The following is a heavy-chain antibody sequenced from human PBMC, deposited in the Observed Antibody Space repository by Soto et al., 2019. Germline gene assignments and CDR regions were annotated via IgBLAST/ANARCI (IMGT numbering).Heavy chain of an antibody. J-gene: IGHJ4*02. CDR2: IHPSGRT. CDR3: ARGGDWKFDY. Sequence: QVQLQESGPGQVKHSGTLFLTCAVSGDSIRSDKWWSWARQPPGKGLEWIGEIHPSGRTNFNPSLKSRIKMSVEKSNNQFSLELSSMTAADTAVYYCARGGDWKFDYWGQGSLVTVSS. V-gene: IGHV4-4*02. D-gene: IGHD2-21*02. CDR1: GDSIRSDKW.